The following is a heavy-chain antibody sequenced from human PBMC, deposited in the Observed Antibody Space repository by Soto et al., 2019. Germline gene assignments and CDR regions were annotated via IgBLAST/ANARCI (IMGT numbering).Heavy chain of an antibody. CDR1: GFPFSNYW. J-gene: IGHJ4*02. V-gene: IGHV3-74*01. CDR2: ISGDGTGT. D-gene: IGHD6-19*01. Sequence: GGSLRLSCAASGFPFSNYWMHWVRQAPGKGLVWVSRISGDGTGTDYADSVKGRFTISRDNAKKTLYLQMNNLRADDTAVYYCAGVTVAGFWGQGTLVTVSS. CDR3: AGVTVAGF.